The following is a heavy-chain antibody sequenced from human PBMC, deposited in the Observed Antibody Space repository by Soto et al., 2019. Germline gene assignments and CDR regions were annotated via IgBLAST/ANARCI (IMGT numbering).Heavy chain of an antibody. CDR3: ARDHSSSYYGMDV. Sequence: PGGSLRLSCAASGFTFSSYEMNWVRQAPGKGLEWVSYISSSGSTIYYADSVKGRFTISRDNAKNSLYLQMNSLRAEDTAVYYCARDHSSSYYGMDVWGQGTTVTVSS. CDR1: GFTFSSYE. J-gene: IGHJ6*02. CDR2: ISSSGSTI. D-gene: IGHD6-13*01. V-gene: IGHV3-48*03.